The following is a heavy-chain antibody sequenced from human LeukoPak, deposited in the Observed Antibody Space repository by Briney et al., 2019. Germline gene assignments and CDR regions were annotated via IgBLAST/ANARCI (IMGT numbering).Heavy chain of an antibody. CDR2: ISGSGGST. Sequence: PGGSLRLSCAASGFTFSSYAMSWVRQAPGKGLEWVSGISGSGGSTYYADSVKGRFTISRDNSKNTLYLQMNSLRAEDTAVYYCAKGTIRFLEFSSVDYWGQGTLVTVSS. J-gene: IGHJ4*02. CDR3: AKGTIRFLEFSSVDY. V-gene: IGHV3-23*01. CDR1: GFTFSSYA. D-gene: IGHD3-3*01.